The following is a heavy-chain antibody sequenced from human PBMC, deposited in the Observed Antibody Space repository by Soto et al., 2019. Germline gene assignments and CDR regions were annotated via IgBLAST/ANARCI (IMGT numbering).Heavy chain of an antibody. CDR3: ARVMVVAGHYYFDY. J-gene: IGHJ4*02. D-gene: IGHD2-15*01. CDR1: GFAFSDHY. CDR2: IRKRINSYST. Sequence: EVQLVESGGGLAQPGGSLRLSCAASGFAFSDHYMNWVRQAPGKRLKWVGRIRKRINSYSTEYAASVKGRFTISRDDSKNSLYLHMNNLKTDDTAVYYCARVMVVAGHYYFDYWGQGTLVTVSS. V-gene: IGHV3-72*01.